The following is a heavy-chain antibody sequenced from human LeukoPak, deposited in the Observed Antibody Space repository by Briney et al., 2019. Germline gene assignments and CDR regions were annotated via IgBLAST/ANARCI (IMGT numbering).Heavy chain of an antibody. D-gene: IGHD3-10*01. CDR2: INHSRST. V-gene: IGHV4-34*01. CDR1: GVSFSGYY. J-gene: IGHJ4*02. Sequence: SETLSLTCAVYGVSFSGYYWSWIRQPPGKGLEWIGEINHSRSTNYNPYLKSRGTISVNTSKNQFSLKMSSVTAADTAVYYCARLQYGSGSYLGGSVGNYFDYWGQGTLVTVSS. CDR3: ARLQYGSGSYLGGSVGNYFDY.